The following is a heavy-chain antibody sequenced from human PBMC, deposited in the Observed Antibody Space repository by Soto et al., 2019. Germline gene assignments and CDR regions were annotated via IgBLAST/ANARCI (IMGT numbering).Heavy chain of an antibody. CDR3: ARGGRDVPRIPYDT. Sequence: QVQLVQSGAEVKKPGASVYVSCKASGYTFTDYYVHWVRQAPGQGLEWMGWINPNVGGTNYARKFQGRVTMTRDTSISTVYMKLTRLSPDGTAIYYCARGGRDVPRIPYDTWGQGTRVTVSS. CDR2: INPNVGGT. V-gene: IGHV1-2*02. CDR1: GYTFTDYY. D-gene: IGHD3-16*01. J-gene: IGHJ5*02.